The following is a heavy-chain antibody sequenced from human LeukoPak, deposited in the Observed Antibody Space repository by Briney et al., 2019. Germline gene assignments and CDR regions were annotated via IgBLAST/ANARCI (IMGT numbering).Heavy chain of an antibody. CDR3: TLRGGTTVTTPFNYYYYYMDV. D-gene: IGHD4-17*01. J-gene: IGHJ6*03. CDR2: IKSKTDGGTT. V-gene: IGHV3-15*01. CDR1: GFTFSNAW. Sequence: PGGSLRLSCAASGFTFSNAWMSWVRQAPGKGLEWVGRIKSKTDGGTTDYAAPVKGRFTISRDDSKNTLYLQMNSLKTEDTAVYYCTLRGGTTVTTPFNYYYYYMDVWGKGTTVTVS.